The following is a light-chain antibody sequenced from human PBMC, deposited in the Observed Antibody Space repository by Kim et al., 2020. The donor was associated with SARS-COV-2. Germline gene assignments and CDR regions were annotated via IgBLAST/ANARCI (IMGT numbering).Light chain of an antibody. CDR1: ALPQQY. CDR3: QSTDISGTFTRV. J-gene: IGLJ3*02. V-gene: IGLV3-25*03. CDR2: KDS. Sequence: SYELTQSPPVSVSPGQTARITCSGDALPQQYAYWYQQKAGQAPVLVIYKDSERPSGIPERFSGSSSGTTVTLIISGVQAEDEADYYCQSTDISGTFTRVFGGGTQLTVL.